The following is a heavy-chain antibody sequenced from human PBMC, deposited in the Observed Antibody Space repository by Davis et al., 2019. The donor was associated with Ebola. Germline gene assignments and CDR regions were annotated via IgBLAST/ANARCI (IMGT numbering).Heavy chain of an antibody. J-gene: IGHJ4*02. V-gene: IGHV3-21*01. Sequence: GESLKISCAASGFTFSSYSMNWVRQAPGKGLEWVSSISSSSSYIYYADSVKGRFTISRDNAKNSLYLQMNSLRAEDTAVYYCARAETVGPLDYWGQGTLVTVSS. CDR1: GFTFSSYS. CDR2: ISSSSSYI. CDR3: ARAETVGPLDY. D-gene: IGHD1-14*01.